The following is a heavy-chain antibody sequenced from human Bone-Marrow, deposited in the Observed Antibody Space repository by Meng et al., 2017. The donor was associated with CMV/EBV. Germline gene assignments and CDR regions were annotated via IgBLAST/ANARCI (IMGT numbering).Heavy chain of an antibody. D-gene: IGHD2-2*02. J-gene: IGHJ2*01. CDR2: ISAHNGNT. CDR3: ARNHCSSTSCYIRRDWYCDL. CDR1: GYTFTSYG. Sequence: ASVKVSCKASGYTFTSYGISWVRQAPGQGLEWMGWISAHNGNTNYAQKLQGRVTMTTDTSTSTAYMELRSLRSDDTAVYYCARNHCSSTSCYIRRDWYCDLWGRGTLVTVSS. V-gene: IGHV1-18*01.